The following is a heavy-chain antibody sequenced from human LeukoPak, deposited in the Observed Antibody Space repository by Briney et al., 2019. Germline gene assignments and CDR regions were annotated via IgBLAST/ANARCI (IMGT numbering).Heavy chain of an antibody. Sequence: GGSLRLSCAASGFTFSSFAMSWVRQAPGKGLEWVSTITGGGGSTHYADPVKGRFTISRDNSKNTLYLQVSSLRAEDTAVYYCAGDTPLIGQTSGWPGNSFDYWGQGTLVIVSS. CDR3: AGDTPLIGQTSGWPGNSFDY. CDR2: ITGGGGST. J-gene: IGHJ4*02. CDR1: GFTFSSFA. D-gene: IGHD6-19*01. V-gene: IGHV3-23*01.